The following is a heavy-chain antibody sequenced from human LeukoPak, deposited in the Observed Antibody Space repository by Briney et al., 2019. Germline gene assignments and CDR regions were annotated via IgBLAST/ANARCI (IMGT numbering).Heavy chain of an antibody. CDR2: INHSGST. J-gene: IGHJ4*02. Sequence: PSETLSLTCAVYGGSFSGYYWSWIRQPPGKGLEWIGEINHSGSTNYNPSLKSRVTISVDTSKNQFSLKLSSVTAADTAVYYCARDKKAVTKTMKYYFDYWGQGTLVTVSS. CDR3: ARDKKAVTKTMKYYFDY. V-gene: IGHV4-34*01. CDR1: GGSFSGYY. D-gene: IGHD3-22*01.